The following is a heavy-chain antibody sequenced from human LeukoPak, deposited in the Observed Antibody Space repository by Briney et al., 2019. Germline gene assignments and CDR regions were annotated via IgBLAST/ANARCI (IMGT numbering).Heavy chain of an antibody. V-gene: IGHV4-34*01. CDR3: ARDSLWSEGAFDI. Sequence: SETLSLTCAVYGGSFSGYYWSWIRQPPGKGLEWIGEINHSGSTNYNPSLKSRVTISVDTSKNQFSLKLSSVTAADTAVYYCARDSLWSEGAFDIWGQGTMVTVSS. CDR2: INHSGST. J-gene: IGHJ3*02. CDR1: GGSFSGYY. D-gene: IGHD2-8*02.